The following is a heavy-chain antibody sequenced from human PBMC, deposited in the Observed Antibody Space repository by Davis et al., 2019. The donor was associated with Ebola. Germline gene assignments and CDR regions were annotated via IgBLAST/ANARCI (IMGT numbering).Heavy chain of an antibody. CDR2: IYYSGST. Sequence: SETLSLTCTVSGGAISSSSYYWGWIRQPPGKGLEWIWSIYYSGSTNYNPSLKSRVTISVDTSKNQFSLKLSSVTAADTAVYYCARESIAAAGTSSFDYWGQGTLVTVSS. CDR3: ARESIAAAGTSSFDY. J-gene: IGHJ4*02. V-gene: IGHV4-39*07. CDR1: GGAISSSSYY. D-gene: IGHD6-13*01.